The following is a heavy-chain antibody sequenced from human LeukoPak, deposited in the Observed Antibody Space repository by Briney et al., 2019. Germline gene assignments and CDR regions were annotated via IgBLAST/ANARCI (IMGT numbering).Heavy chain of an antibody. CDR2: ISAYNGNT. Sequence: ASVKVSCKASGYTFTSYGISWVRQAPGQGLEWMGWISAYNGNTSYAQKLQGRVTMTTDTSTSTAYMELRSLRSDDTAVYYCARDRLITMVRGRAFDIWGQGTMVTVSS. CDR1: GYTFTSYG. J-gene: IGHJ3*02. D-gene: IGHD3-10*01. V-gene: IGHV1-18*01. CDR3: ARDRLITMVRGRAFDI.